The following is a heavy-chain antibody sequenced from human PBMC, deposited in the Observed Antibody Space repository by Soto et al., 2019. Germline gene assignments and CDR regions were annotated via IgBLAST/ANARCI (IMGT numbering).Heavy chain of an antibody. CDR1: GFTFSSYS. D-gene: IGHD6-19*01. CDR2: ISSSSSYI. V-gene: IGHV3-21*01. CDR3: ARDVTGYSSGWYGGSDYYYYYGMDV. J-gene: IGHJ6*02. Sequence: LRLSCAASGFTFSSYSMNWVRQAPGKGLEWVSSISSSSSYIYYADSVKGRFTISRDNAKNSLYLQMNSLRAEDTAVYYCARDVTGYSSGWYGGSDYYYYYGMDVWGQGTTVTVSS.